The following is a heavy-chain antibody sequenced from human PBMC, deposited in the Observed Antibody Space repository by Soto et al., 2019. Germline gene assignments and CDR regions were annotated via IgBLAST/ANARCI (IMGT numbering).Heavy chain of an antibody. Sequence: GGSLRPSGSASGLIVSELTIDWVRPVPGKGLEAISAVSTSGRSTYYADSVKDRFTISRDNSKNTLFLQMGSLRPEDTAIYYCVKQAHGLDGVAFDYWGQGTQVTVSS. D-gene: IGHD2-15*01. V-gene: IGHV3-64D*06. J-gene: IGHJ4*02. CDR1: GLIVSELT. CDR3: VKQAHGLDGVAFDY. CDR2: VSTSGRST.